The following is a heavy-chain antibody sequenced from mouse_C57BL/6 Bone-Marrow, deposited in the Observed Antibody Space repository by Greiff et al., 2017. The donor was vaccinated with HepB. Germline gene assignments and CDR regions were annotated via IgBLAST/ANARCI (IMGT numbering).Heavy chain of an antibody. CDR1: GYTFTSYW. D-gene: IGHD3-3*01. CDR3: ARESLGSYYFDY. Sequence: VQLQQPGTELVKPGASVKLSCKASGYTFTSYWMHWVKQRPGQGLEWIGNINPSNGGTNYNEKFKSKATLTVDKSSSTAYMQLSSLTSDDSAVYYCARESLGSYYFDYWGQGTTLTVSS. CDR2: INPSNGGT. J-gene: IGHJ2*01. V-gene: IGHV1-53*01.